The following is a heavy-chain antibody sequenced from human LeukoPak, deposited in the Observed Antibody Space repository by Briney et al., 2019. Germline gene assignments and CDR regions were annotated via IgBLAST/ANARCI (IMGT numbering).Heavy chain of an antibody. J-gene: IGHJ5*02. D-gene: IGHD2-2*01. CDR2: IYYSGST. Sequence: SETLSLTCTVSGGSISSSSYYWGWIRQPPGKGLEWIGSIYYSGSTYYNPSLKSRVTISVDTSKNQFSLKLSSVTAADTAVYYCARYRYCSSTSCYDPWGQGTLVTVSS. CDR3: ARYRYCSSTSCYDP. CDR1: GGSISSSSYY. V-gene: IGHV4-39*07.